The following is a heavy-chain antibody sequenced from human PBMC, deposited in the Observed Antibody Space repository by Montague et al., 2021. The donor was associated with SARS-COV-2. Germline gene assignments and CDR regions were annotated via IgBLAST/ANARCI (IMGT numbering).Heavy chain of an antibody. CDR2: FTSVGADT. CDR3: ARAFRYPLDVDPTHFDY. Sequence: SLRLSCAASGFTFRDYSMSWVRHVPGKGLEWVAIFTSVGADTFYXXSVQGRCTVSRDISRNLFYLQLNNVRGEDTATYFCARAFRYPLDVDPTHFDYWGPGTQVTVSS. V-gene: IGHV3-23*01. CDR1: GFTFRDYS. J-gene: IGHJ4*02. D-gene: IGHD2-2*01.